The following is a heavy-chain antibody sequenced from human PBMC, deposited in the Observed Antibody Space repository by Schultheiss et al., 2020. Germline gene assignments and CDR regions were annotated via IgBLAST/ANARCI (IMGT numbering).Heavy chain of an antibody. CDR2: ISGSGGST. J-gene: IGHJ4*02. V-gene: IGHV3-23*01. Sequence: GESLKISCAASGFTFSSYAMSWVRQAPGKGLEWVSAISGSGGSTYYADSVKGRFTISRDNSKNTLYLQMNSLRAEDTAVYYCAKDPSPKWELDYWGQGTLVTVSS. CDR3: AKDPSPKWELDY. D-gene: IGHD1-26*01. CDR1: GFTFSSYA.